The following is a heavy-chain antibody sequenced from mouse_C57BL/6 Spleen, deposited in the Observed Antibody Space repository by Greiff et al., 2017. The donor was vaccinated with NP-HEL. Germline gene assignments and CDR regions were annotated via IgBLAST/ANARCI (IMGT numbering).Heavy chain of an antibody. CDR2: IDPANGNT. D-gene: IGHD1-1*01. CDR3: ASTHYGAY. CDR1: GFNIKNTY. V-gene: IGHV14-3*01. J-gene: IGHJ3*01. Sequence: VQLKQSVAELVRPGASVKLSCTASGFNIKNTYMHWVKQRPEQGLEWIGRIDPANGNTTYAPKFQGKATITADKSSNTAYLQRSSLTAEYTAIYYCASTHYGAYWGQGTLVTVSA.